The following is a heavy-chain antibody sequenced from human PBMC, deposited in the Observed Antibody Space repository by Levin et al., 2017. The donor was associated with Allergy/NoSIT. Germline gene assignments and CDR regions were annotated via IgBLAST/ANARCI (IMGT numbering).Heavy chain of an antibody. V-gene: IGHV3-21*01. CDR3: ARGYSGSYILFAY. CDR1: GFTFSSYS. CDR2: ISSSSSYI. J-gene: IGHJ4*02. Sequence: GESLKISCAASGFTFSSYSMNWVRQAPGKGLEWVSSISSSSSYIYYADSVKGRFTISRDNAKNSLYLQMNSLRAEDTAVYYCARGYSGSYILFAYWGQGTLVTVSS. D-gene: IGHD3-10*01.